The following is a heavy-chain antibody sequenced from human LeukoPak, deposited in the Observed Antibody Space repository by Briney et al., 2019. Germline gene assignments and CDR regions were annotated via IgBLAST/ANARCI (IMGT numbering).Heavy chain of an antibody. D-gene: IGHD3-22*01. CDR1: GFSFSSYG. V-gene: IGHV3-30*02. J-gene: IGHJ5*02. CDR2: IRSDGSNK. Sequence: GGSLRLSCAGSGFSFSSYGMHWVRQAPGKGLEWMAFIRSDGSNKYYADSVKGRFTISRDNSKNTLYLQMNSLRAEDTSVYYCARDYYMGIVDQWGQGTRVTVSS. CDR3: ARDYYMGIVDQ.